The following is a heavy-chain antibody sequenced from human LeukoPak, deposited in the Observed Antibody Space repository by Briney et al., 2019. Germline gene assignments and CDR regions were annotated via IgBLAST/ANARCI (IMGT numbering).Heavy chain of an antibody. V-gene: IGHV3-30*18. CDR2: ISSDGSNK. D-gene: IGHD3-22*01. CDR1: GFTFSSYG. Sequence: GRSLRLSCAASGFTFSSYGMHWVRQAPGKGLEWVSVISSDGSNKYYADSVKGRFTISRDNTKNTLYLQMNSLRAEDTAVFYCANENYYDSSGYLDNWGQGTLVTAPS. J-gene: IGHJ4*02. CDR3: ANENYYDSSGYLDN.